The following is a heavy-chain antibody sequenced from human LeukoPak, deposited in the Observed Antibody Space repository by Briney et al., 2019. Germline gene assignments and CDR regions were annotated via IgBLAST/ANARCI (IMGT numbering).Heavy chain of an antibody. D-gene: IGHD2-2*01. CDR2: IYHSGST. V-gene: IGHV4-30-2*01. CDR1: GGSISSGGYY. J-gene: IGHJ4*02. CDR3: ARDLVSNYSDY. Sequence: SGTLSLTCTVSGGSISSGGYYWSWIRQPPGKGLEWIGYIYHSGSTYYNPSLKSRVTISVDRSKNQFSLKLSSVTAADTAVYYCARDLVSNYSDYWGQGTLVTVSS.